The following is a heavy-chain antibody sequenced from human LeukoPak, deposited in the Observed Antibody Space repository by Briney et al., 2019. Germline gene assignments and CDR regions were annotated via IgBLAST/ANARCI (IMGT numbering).Heavy chain of an antibody. CDR1: GDSVSSNSAA. CDR3: VREDLRLGPTYDSRSIHFDY. J-gene: IGHJ4*02. D-gene: IGHD3-22*01. Sequence: SQTLSLTCAISGDSVSSNSAAWNWIRQSPSRGLEWLGRTYYRSKWYIDYAVSVKSRITINPDTSKNQFSLQLNSVTPEDTAVYYCVREDLRLGPTYDSRSIHFDYWGQGTLVTVSS. V-gene: IGHV6-1*01. CDR2: TYYRSKWYI.